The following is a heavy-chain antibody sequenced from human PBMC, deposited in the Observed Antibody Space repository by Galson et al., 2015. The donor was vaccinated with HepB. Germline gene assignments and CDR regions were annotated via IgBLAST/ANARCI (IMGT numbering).Heavy chain of an antibody. D-gene: IGHD2-15*01. V-gene: IGHV3-33*01. J-gene: IGHJ4*02. CDR1: GFTFSSYN. CDR2: VWYDATYK. CDR3: ASGSPAGCSGGPCYPTLFDY. Sequence: SLRLSCAASGFTFSSYNMHWVRQAPGKGLEWVAIVWYDATYKYYADSVKGRFTISRDNSKNTLYLQMNSLRPEDTAVYYCASGSPAGCSGGPCYPTLFDYWGQGSLVTVSS.